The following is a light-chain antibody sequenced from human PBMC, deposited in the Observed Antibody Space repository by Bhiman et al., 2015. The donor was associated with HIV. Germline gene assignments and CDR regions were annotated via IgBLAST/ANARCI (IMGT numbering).Light chain of an antibody. CDR3: SSYSITSPLWV. V-gene: IGLV2-14*03. CDR1: SSDVGGYNF. J-gene: IGLJ1*01. CDR2: DVS. Sequence: QSALTQPASVSGSPGQSITISCTGTSSDVGGYNFVSWYQQHSGKAPKLMIYDVSQRPSGISNRFSGSKSGNTASLTISGLQAEDEADYYCSSYSITSPLWVFGSGTRVTVL.